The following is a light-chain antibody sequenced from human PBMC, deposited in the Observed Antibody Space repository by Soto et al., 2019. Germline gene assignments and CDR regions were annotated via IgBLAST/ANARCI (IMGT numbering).Light chain of an antibody. CDR2: EAS. V-gene: IGKV3-15*01. J-gene: IGKJ5*01. CDR3: QPYNNWPLT. CDR1: QRVSSN. Sequence: ELVLTQSPGTLSLSPGARATLSCRSSQRVSSNYLAWYQQKPGQAPSLLFYEASTRATGVPTRFSGSRSGAEFTLTINSLQSEDFAVYYCQPYNNWPLTVGGGTRLEIK.